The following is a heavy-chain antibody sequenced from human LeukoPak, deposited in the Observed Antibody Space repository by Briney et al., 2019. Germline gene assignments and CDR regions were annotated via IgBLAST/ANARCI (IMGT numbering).Heavy chain of an antibody. CDR1: GGSFSGYY. CDR2: INHSGST. V-gene: IGHV4-34*01. Sequence: SETLSLTCTVSGGSFSGYYWSWSRQPPGKGLEWIGEINHSGSTNYNPSLKSLVTISVDTSKNQFSLKLSPVTAADTAVYYCARTRHFDCISTSCYTYRARDLDYWGQGTLLPVPS. J-gene: IGHJ4*02. D-gene: IGHD2-2*02. CDR3: ARTRHFDCISTSCYTYRARDLDY.